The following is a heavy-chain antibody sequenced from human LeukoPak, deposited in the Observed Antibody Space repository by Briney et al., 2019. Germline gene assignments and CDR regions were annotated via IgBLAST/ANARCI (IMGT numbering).Heavy chain of an antibody. CDR1: GFTFSSYW. J-gene: IGHJ4*02. V-gene: IGHV3-74*01. CDR3: ARDGGIGLDY. CDR2: IKSDGSST. Sequence: GGSLRLSCAASGFTFSSYWMHWVRQAPGEGLVWVSRIKSDGSSTSYAGSVKGRFTISRDVSKNTLYLQMNSLRAEDSAMYYCARDGGIGLDYWGQGTLVTVSS. D-gene: IGHD2-21*01.